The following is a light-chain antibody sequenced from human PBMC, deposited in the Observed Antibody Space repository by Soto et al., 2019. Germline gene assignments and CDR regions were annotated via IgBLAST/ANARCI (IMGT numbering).Light chain of an antibody. CDR3: CSYAGSSTFYV. Sequence: QYVLTQPASVSGSPGQSITISCTGTSSDVGSYNLVSWYQQHPGKAPKLMIYEVSKRPSGVSNRFSGSKSGNTASLTISGLQAEDEADYYCCSYAGSSTFYVFGTGTKVTVL. CDR1: SSDVGSYNL. V-gene: IGLV2-23*02. J-gene: IGLJ1*01. CDR2: EVS.